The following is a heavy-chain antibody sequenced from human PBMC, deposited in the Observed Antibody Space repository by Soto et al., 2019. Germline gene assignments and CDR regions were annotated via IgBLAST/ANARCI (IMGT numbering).Heavy chain of an antibody. CDR3: ARHLGRAIFGVVRGGWFDP. V-gene: IGHV4-39*01. Sequence: TSETLSLTCTVSGGSISSSSYYWGWIRQPPGKGLEWIGSIYYSGSTYYNPSLKSRVTISVDTSKNQFSLKLSSVTAADTAVYYCARHLGRAIFGVVRGGWFDPWGQGTLVTVSS. CDR2: IYYSGST. CDR1: GGSISSSSYY. D-gene: IGHD3-3*01. J-gene: IGHJ5*02.